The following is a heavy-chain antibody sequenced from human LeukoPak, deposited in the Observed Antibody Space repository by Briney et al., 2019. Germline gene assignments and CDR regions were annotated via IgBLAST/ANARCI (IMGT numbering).Heavy chain of an antibody. CDR2: IYSSGST. CDR3: ARRSGGSSASAFDI. D-gene: IGHD6-6*01. J-gene: IGHJ3*02. V-gene: IGHV4-4*07. CDR1: GGSISGYY. Sequence: SETLSLTSTVSGGSISGYYWNWIRQPARQGLEWIGRIYSSGSTDYNPSLKSRVTVSVDTSKNQFSLRLKSVTAADTALYYCARRSGGSSASAFDIWGQGTMVTVSS.